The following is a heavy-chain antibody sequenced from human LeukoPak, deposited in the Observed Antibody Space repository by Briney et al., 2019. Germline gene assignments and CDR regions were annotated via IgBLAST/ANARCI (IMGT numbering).Heavy chain of an antibody. V-gene: IGHV3-21*01. J-gene: IGHJ6*02. Sequence: GGSLRLSCAASGFTFTTYSMNWVRQAPGKGLEWVSAISSSSSYIYYADSVKGRFTISRDNAKNSLYLQVNSLRAEDTAVYYCARGLWTAHYYYYYGMDVWGQGTTVTVSS. D-gene: IGHD3/OR15-3a*01. CDR3: ARGLWTAHYYYYYGMDV. CDR2: ISSSSSYI. CDR1: GFTFTTYS.